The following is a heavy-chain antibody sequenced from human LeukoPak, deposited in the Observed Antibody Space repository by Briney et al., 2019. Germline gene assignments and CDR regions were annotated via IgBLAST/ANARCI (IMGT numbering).Heavy chain of an antibody. Sequence: PGGSLRLSCAASGFTFSSYWMSWVRQAPGKGLEWVANIKQDGSEKKYLDSVKGRFTISRDNAKNSMYLQMNSLRAEDPAVYYCARDEIYYDILTGYRHFDYWGQGTLVTVFS. D-gene: IGHD3-9*01. CDR2: IKQDGSEK. CDR3: ARDEIYYDILTGYRHFDY. V-gene: IGHV3-7*01. J-gene: IGHJ4*02. CDR1: GFTFSSYW.